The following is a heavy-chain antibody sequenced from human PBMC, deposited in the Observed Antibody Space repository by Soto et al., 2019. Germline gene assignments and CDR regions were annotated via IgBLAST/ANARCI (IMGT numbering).Heavy chain of an antibody. CDR1: GFTFSSFW. V-gene: IGHV3-7*05. D-gene: IGHD3-10*01. CDR2: IKRDGSEK. CDR3: YVAACARGDPFDI. J-gene: IGHJ3*02. Sequence: EVQLVESGGGLVQPGGSLRLSCAASGFTFSSFWMSWIRQAPGKGLEWVANIKRDGSEKYYVDSVKGRFTISRDNAKNSLFLQMDSLRVEDTAVYFCYVAACARGDPFDIWGQGTMVTVSS.